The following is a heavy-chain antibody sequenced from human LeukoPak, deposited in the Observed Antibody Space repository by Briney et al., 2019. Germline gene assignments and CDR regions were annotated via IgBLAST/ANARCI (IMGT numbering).Heavy chain of an antibody. CDR2: IYHSGST. CDR1: GYSISSGYY. J-gene: IGHJ6*03. Sequence: SETLSLTCAVSGYSISSGYYWAWIRQPPGKGLEWIGSIYHSGSTYYNPSLKSRVTISVDTSKNQFSLKLSSVTAADTAVYYCASVGYYYYYMDVWGKGTTVTISS. CDR3: ASVGYYYYYMDV. V-gene: IGHV4-38-2*01.